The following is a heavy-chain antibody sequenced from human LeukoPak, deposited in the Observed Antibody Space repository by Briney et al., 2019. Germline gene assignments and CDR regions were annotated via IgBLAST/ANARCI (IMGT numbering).Heavy chain of an antibody. D-gene: IGHD6-19*01. CDR3: ARDRVAGTRAFDI. CDR1: GYTFTSYY. CDR2: INPSGGST. V-gene: IGHV1-46*01. Sequence: ASVKVSCKASGYTFTSYYMHWVRQAPGQGLEWMGTINPSGGSTSYAQKFQGRVTMTRDTSTSTVYMELSSLRSEDTAVYYCARDRVAGTRAFDIWGQGTMVTVSS. J-gene: IGHJ3*02.